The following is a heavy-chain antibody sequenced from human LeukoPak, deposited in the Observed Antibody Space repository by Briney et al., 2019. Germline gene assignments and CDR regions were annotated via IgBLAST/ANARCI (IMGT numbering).Heavy chain of an antibody. CDR1: GGTFSSYA. J-gene: IGHJ4*02. V-gene: IGHV1-69*06. CDR2: IIPIFGTA. D-gene: IGHD3-10*01. Sequence: ASVKVSCKASGGTFSSYAISWVRQAPGQGLEWMGGIIPIFGTANYAQKFQGRVTITADKSTSTAYMELSSLRSEDTAVYYCARAPIEAMVRGGLDYWGQGTLVTVSS. CDR3: ARAPIEAMVRGGLDY.